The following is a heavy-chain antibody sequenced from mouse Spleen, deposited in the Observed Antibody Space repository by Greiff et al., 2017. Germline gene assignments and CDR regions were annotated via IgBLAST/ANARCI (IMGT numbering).Heavy chain of an antibody. CDR1: GYTFTSYW. CDR3: ARHITTMVATPRYWYFDV. V-gene: IGHV1-69*01. J-gene: IGHJ1*01. CDR2: IDPSDSYT. D-gene: IGHD1-1*01. Sequence: QVQLQQSGAELVMPGASVKLSCKASGYTFTSYWMHWVKQRPGQGLEWIGEIDPSDSYTNYNQKFKGKATLTVDKSSSTAYMQLSSLTSEDSAVYYCARHITTMVATPRYWYFDVWGAGTTVTVSS.